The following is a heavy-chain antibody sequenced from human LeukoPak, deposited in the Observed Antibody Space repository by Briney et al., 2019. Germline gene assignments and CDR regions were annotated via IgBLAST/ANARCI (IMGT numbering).Heavy chain of an antibody. CDR2: ISDSGSTI. CDR1: GFTFSNHE. CDR3: ARDWTGWSFDP. Sequence: GGSLRLPCAASGFTFSNHEMNWVRQAPGKGLEWISYISDSGSTIYYSDSVKGRFTISRDNAKNSLYLQMNSLRAEDTAVYYCARDWTGWSFDPWGQGTLVTVSS. J-gene: IGHJ5*02. D-gene: IGHD3/OR15-3a*01. V-gene: IGHV3-48*03.